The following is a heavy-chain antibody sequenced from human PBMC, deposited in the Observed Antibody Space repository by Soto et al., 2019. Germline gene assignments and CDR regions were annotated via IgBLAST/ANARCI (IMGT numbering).Heavy chain of an antibody. J-gene: IGHJ4*02. V-gene: IGHV4-59*01. CDR1: GGSISSYY. Sequence: SETLSLTCTVSGGSISSYYWSWIRQPPGKGLEWIGYIYYSGSTNYNPSLKSRVTISVDTSKNQFSLKLSSVTAADTAVYFCARVWVERITIFGVVPTQRYYFDYWGQGTLVTVSS. CDR2: IYYSGST. D-gene: IGHD3-3*01. CDR3: ARVWVERITIFGVVPTQRYYFDY.